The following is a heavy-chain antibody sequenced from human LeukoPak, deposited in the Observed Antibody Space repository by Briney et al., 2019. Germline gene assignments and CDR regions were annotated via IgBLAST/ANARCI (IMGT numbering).Heavy chain of an antibody. CDR1: GGSISSGGYY. CDR3: ARDRRGVDYYYGMDV. J-gene: IGHJ6*04. D-gene: IGHD2-21*01. Sequence: PSETLSLTCTVSGGSISSGGYYWSWIRQHPGKGLEWIGFIYYSGSTYYSPSLKSRLTISVDTSKNRFSLKLSSVTAADTAVYYCARDRRGVDYYYGMDVWGKGTTVTVSS. CDR2: IYYSGST. V-gene: IGHV4-31*03.